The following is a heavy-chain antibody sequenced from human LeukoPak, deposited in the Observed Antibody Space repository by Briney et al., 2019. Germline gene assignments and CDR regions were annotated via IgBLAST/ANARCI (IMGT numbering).Heavy chain of an antibody. CDR1: GGSISSGGYY. J-gene: IGHJ4*02. CDR2: IYYSGST. D-gene: IGHD6-13*01. Sequence: PSETLSLTCTVSGGSISSGGYYWSWIRQHPGKGLEWIGYIYYSGSTYYNPSLKSRVTISVDTSKNQFSLKLSSVTGADTAVYYCARGAGVTDHGYSSSWYARWGQGTLVTVSS. V-gene: IGHV4-31*03. CDR3: ARGAGVTDHGYSSSWYAR.